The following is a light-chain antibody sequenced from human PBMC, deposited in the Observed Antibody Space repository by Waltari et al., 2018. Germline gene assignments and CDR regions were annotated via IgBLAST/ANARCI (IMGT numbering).Light chain of an antibody. J-gene: IGLJ2*01. CDR2: QDS. V-gene: IGLV3-1*01. CDR3: QAWDSSTEV. Sequence: SYELTQPPSVSVSPGQTASITCSGDKLGDKYACWYQQKPGQSPVLVIYQDSKRPSGIPELFSGSNSGNTATLTISGTQAMDEADYYCQAWDSSTEVFGGGTKLTVL. CDR1: KLGDKY.